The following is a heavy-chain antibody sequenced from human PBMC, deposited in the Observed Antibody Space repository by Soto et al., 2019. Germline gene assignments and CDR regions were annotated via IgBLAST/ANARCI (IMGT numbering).Heavy chain of an antibody. CDR2: ISSSSSYI. Sequence: PGGSLRLSCAASGFTFSSYSMNWVRQAPGKGLEWVSSISSSSSYIYYADSVKGRFTISRDNAKNSLYLQMNSLRAEDTAVYYCARLPASGWYVARHYYYYYGMDVWGQGTTVTVSS. J-gene: IGHJ6*02. CDR1: GFTFSSYS. CDR3: ARLPASGWYVARHYYYYYGMDV. D-gene: IGHD6-19*01. V-gene: IGHV3-21*01.